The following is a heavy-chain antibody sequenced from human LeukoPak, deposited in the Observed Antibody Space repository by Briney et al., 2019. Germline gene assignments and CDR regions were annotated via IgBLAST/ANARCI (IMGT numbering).Heavy chain of an antibody. D-gene: IGHD2-21*01. J-gene: IGHJ3*02. V-gene: IGHV1-2*02. CDR2: INPNSGGT. Sequence: ASVKVSCKASGYTFTGYYMHWVRQAPGQGLEWMGWINPNSGGTNYAQKFQGRVTMTRDTSISTAYMELSRLRSDDTAVYYCARDCGRGGGDCFDAFDIWGQGTMVTVSS. CDR1: GYTFTGYY. CDR3: ARDCGRGGGDCFDAFDI.